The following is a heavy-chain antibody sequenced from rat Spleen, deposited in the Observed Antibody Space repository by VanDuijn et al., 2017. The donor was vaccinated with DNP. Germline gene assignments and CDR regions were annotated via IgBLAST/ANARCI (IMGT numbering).Heavy chain of an antibody. CDR2: ISYDGSST. J-gene: IGHJ2*01. CDR3: ARPWDY. Sequence: EGQLVESGGGLVQPGRSLKLSCAASGFTFSDYNMAWVRQAPKKGLEWVATISYDGSSTYYRDSVKGRFTISRDNAKSTLYLQMDSLRSEDTATYYCARPWDYWGQGVMVTVSS. CDR1: GFTFSDYN. V-gene: IGHV5-7*01.